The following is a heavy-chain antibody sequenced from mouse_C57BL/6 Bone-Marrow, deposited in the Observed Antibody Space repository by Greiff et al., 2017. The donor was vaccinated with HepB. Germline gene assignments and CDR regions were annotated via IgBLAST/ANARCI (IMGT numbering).Heavy chain of an antibody. Sequence: VQLQQPGAELVMPWASVSLSCKASGYSLTSYWVHWVQQRPGQGLEWIGEIDPSDSYTNYNQKFKGKSTLTVDKSSSTAYMQLGSLTTEDSAAYYCAREGLITFDVWGTGTTVTVSS. J-gene: IGHJ1*03. CDR1: GYSLTSYW. V-gene: IGHV1-69*01. D-gene: IGHD1-1*01. CDR3: AREGLITFDV. CDR2: IDPSDSYT.